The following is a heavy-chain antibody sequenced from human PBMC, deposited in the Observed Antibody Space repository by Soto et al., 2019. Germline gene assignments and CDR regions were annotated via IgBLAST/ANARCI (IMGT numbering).Heavy chain of an antibody. J-gene: IGHJ6*03. D-gene: IGHD3-3*01. V-gene: IGHV3-21*01. CDR1: GFTFSSYS. CDR3: ARRAKDYDFWSGPEPYYYYYMDV. CDR2: ISSSSSYI. Sequence: EVQLVESGGGLVKPGGSLRLSCAASGFTFSSYSMNWVRQAPGKGLEWVSSISSSSSYIYYADSVKGRFTISRDNAKYSLYLQMNSLRAEDTAVYYCARRAKDYDFWSGPEPYYYYYMDVWGKGTTVTVSS.